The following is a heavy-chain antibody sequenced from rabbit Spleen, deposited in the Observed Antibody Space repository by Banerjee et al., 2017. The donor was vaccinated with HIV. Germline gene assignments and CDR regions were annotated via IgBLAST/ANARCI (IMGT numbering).Heavy chain of an antibody. D-gene: IGHD4-1*01. CDR1: GVSFSGNSY. CDR2: IDAGSSGFT. CDR3: ARDLAGAVGWNFDL. Sequence: QEQLVESGGGLVQPGASLTLTCIASGVSFSGNSYMCWVRQAPGKGLEWIACIDAGSSGFTYFATWAKGRFAISKTSSTTVTLQMTSLTVADTARYFCARDLAGAVGWNFDLWGQGTLVTVS. J-gene: IGHJ4*01. V-gene: IGHV1S45*01.